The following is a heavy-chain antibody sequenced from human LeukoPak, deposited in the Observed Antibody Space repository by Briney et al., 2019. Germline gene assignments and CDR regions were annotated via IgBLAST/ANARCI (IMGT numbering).Heavy chain of an antibody. CDR1: GFTLRNYE. J-gene: IGHJ4*02. Sequence: GGSLRLSCAACGFTLRNYEMNWVRLAPGKGLEWISYISRTGNSIYYADSVKGRFTISRDSAKNSLYLQMNSLRAEDTAVYYCARGPYSSIWSVDYWGPGTLVTVAS. D-gene: IGHD6-13*01. CDR3: ARGPYSSIWSVDY. V-gene: IGHV3-48*03. CDR2: ISRTGNSI.